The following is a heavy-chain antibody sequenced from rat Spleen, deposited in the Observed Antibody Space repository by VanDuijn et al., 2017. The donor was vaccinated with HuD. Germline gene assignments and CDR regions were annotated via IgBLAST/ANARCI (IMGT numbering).Heavy chain of an antibody. CDR1: GFSLTSYG. CDR3: ALTTPFAY. CDR2: IWGDGST. Sequence: QVQMKETGPGLVQTTQTLSVTCTVSGFSLTSYGVHWVRHAPGMGLEWMGIIWGDGSTNYNSALKSRLSISRDTSKSQVFLTMNSLQTDDTAVYYCALTTPFAYWGQGTLVTVSS. V-gene: IGHV2-77*01. J-gene: IGHJ3*01. D-gene: IGHD1-10*01.